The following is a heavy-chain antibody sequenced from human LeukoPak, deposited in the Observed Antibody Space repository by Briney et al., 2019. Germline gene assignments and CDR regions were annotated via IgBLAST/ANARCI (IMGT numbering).Heavy chain of an antibody. V-gene: IGHV4-4*09. CDR3: ARLTRLSTSPDRYYLDY. CDR2: IYTSGGT. D-gene: IGHD6-6*01. CDR1: GDSISGYY. Sequence: SETRSLTCTVSGDSISGYYWSWIRQPPGKGLEWIGYIYTSGGTNYIPSLKGRVTISIDTSKNQFSLKLSSVTAADSAVYYCARLTRLSTSPDRYYLDYWGQGTLVTVSS. J-gene: IGHJ4*02.